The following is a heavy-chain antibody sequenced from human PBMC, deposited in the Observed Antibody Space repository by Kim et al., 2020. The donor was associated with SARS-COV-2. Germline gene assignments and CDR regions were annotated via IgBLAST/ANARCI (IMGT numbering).Heavy chain of an antibody. Sequence: SETLSLTCTVSGGSISSSSYYWGWIRQPPGKGLEWIGSIYYSGSTYYNPSLKSRVTISVDTSKNQFSLKLSSVTAADTAVYYCARAVYSYGYNWFDPWGQGTLVTVSS. D-gene: IGHD5-18*01. CDR1: GGSISSSSYY. CDR3: ARAVYSYGYNWFDP. CDR2: IYYSGST. J-gene: IGHJ5*02. V-gene: IGHV4-39*01.